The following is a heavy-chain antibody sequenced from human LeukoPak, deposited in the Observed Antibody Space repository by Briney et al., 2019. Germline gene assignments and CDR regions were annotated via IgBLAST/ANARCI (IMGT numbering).Heavy chain of an antibody. CDR3: AKYSGYEYYYHYYMDV. CDR1: GFTLSSYE. J-gene: IGHJ6*03. D-gene: IGHD5-12*01. V-gene: IGHV3-23*01. Sequence: GGSLRLSCTVSGFTLSSYEMSWIRQAPGKGLEWVSAISGSGGSTYYADSVKGRFTISRDNSKNTLYLQINSLRAEDTAVYYCAKYSGYEYYYHYYMDVWGKGTTVTISS. CDR2: ISGSGGST.